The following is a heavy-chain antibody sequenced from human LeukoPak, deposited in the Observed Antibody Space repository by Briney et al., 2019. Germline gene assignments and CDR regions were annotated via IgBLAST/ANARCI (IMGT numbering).Heavy chain of an antibody. V-gene: IGHV3-53*01. CDR2: LYSGGST. J-gene: IGHJ4*02. Sequence: GGSLRLSCVASGFSFSGKYMTWVRQAPGKGLEWVALLYSGGSTWYADSVKGRFDISRDKAKNTMYLQMSSLRDEDTAVYYCARVPGRTIAVAGTGYFDYWGQGTLVTVSS. CDR3: ARVPGRTIAVAGTGYFDY. CDR1: GFSFSGKY. D-gene: IGHD6-19*01.